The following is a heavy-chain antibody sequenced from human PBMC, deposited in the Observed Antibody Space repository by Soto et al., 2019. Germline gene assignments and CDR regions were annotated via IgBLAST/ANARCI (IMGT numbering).Heavy chain of an antibody. J-gene: IGHJ5*02. CDR1: GGSFSGYY. CDR2: INHSGST. V-gene: IGHV4-34*01. D-gene: IGHD3-3*01. Sequence: SSENLSLTCAVYGGSFSGYYWSWIRQPPGKGLEWIGEINHSGSTNYNPSLKSRVTISVDTSKNQFSLKLSSVTAADTAVYYCAIRITIFGVVRRESCWFDPGGQGTLVTVSS. CDR3: AIRITIFGVVRRESCWFDP.